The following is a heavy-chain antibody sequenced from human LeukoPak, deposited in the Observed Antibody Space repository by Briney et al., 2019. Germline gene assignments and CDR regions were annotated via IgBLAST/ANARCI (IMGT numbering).Heavy chain of an antibody. V-gene: IGHV3-7*03. CDR2: INKDESEK. CDR3: ARCRTTVTAMPGY. J-gene: IGHJ4*02. D-gene: IGHD4-17*01. CDR1: GFTLRGYF. Sequence: GGSLRLSCAASGFTLRGYFMSWVRQAPGKGLEWVANINKDESEKYYVDSVKGRFTISRDNAKNSLYLQMNSLRAEDTAVYYCARCRTTVTAMPGYWGQGTLVTVSS.